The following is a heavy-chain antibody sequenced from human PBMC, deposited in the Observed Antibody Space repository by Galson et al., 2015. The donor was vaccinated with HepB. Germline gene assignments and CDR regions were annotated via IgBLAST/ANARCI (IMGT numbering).Heavy chain of an antibody. Sequence: SLRLSCAASGFTFSSYSMNWVRQAPGKGLEWVSSISSSSSYIYYADSVKGRFTISRDNAKNSLYLQMNSLRAEDTAVYYCARIPGGYCSSTSCFGYWGQGTLVTVSS. CDR1: GFTFSSYS. CDR3: ARIPGGYCSSTSCFGY. V-gene: IGHV3-21*01. J-gene: IGHJ4*02. CDR2: ISSSSSYI. D-gene: IGHD2-2*01.